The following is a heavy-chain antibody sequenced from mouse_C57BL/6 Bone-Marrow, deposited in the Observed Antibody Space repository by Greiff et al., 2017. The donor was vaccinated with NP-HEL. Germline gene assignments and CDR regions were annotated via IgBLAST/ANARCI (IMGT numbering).Heavy chain of an antibody. V-gene: IGHV1-81*01. J-gene: IGHJ2*01. CDR2: IYPRSGNT. Sequence: QVQLQQSGAELARPGASVKLSCKASGYTFTSYGISWVKQRTGQGLEWIGEIYPRSGNTYYNEKFKGKATLTADKSSSTAYMELRSLTSEDSAVYFCATKQRTVYYFDYWGQGTTLTVSS. D-gene: IGHD4-1*01. CDR1: GYTFTSYG. CDR3: ATKQRTVYYFDY.